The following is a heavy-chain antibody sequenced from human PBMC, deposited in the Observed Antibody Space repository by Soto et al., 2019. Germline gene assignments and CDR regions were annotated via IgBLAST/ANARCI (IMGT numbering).Heavy chain of an antibody. J-gene: IGHJ5*02. CDR1: GGSFSGYY. CDR2: INHSGST. V-gene: IGHV4-34*01. Sequence: SETLSLTCAVYGGSFSGYYWSWIRQPPGKGLEWIGEINHSGSTNYNPSLKSRVTIPVDTSKNQFSLKLSSVTAADTAVYYCARGSSSWLNWFDPWGQGTLVTV. CDR3: ARGSSSWLNWFDP. D-gene: IGHD6-13*01.